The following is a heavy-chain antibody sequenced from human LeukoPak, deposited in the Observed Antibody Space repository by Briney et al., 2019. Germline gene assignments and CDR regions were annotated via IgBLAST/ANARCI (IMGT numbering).Heavy chain of an antibody. CDR2: IYPGDSDT. CDR1: GSSFTSYW. J-gene: IGHJ4*02. Sequence: GASLKISCKGSGSSFTSYWIGWVRQMPGKGLEWMGIIYPGDSDTRYSPSFQGQVTISADKSISTAYLQWSSLKASDTAMYYCARRGTYYYDSSGYYYFDYWGQGTLVTVSS. D-gene: IGHD3-22*01. CDR3: ARRGTYYYDSSGYYYFDY. V-gene: IGHV5-51*01.